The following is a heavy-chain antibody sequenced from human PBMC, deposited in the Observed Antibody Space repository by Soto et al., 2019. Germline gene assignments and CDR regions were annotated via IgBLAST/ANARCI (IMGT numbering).Heavy chain of an antibody. Sequence: SETLSLTCTVSGGSISSSSYYWGWIRQPPGKGLEWIGSIYYSGSTYYNPSLKSRVTISVDTSKNQFSLKLSSVTAADTAVYYCASQPAAGCSGGSCYSDVTMDVWGKGTTVTVSS. D-gene: IGHD2-15*01. V-gene: IGHV4-39*01. CDR2: IYYSGST. CDR3: ASQPAAGCSGGSCYSDVTMDV. J-gene: IGHJ6*03. CDR1: GGSISSSSYY.